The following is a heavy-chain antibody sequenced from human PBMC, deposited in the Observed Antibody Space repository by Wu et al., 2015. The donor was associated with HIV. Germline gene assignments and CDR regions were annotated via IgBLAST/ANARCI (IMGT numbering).Heavy chain of an antibody. CDR3: ARDWQFHVVFDDFYMDV. Sequence: LVRIWGSGAEVWGLSESRPARRLDIPSTDYYIHWVRQAPGQGLQWMGWINPDTGDTKYAETFKGRVTMTGDTSISTVYMVLTSLKFNDTAIYYCARDWQFHVVFDDFYMDVWGTGTTVIVSS. CDR1: DIPSTDYY. D-gene: IGHD3-9*01. CDR2: INPDTGDT. J-gene: IGHJ6*03. V-gene: IGHV1-2*02.